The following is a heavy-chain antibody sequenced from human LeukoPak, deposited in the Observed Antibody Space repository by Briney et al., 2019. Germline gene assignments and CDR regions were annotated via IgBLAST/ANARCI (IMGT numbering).Heavy chain of an antibody. D-gene: IGHD1-7*01. CDR1: GGSISSYY. V-gene: IGHV4-4*09. CDR3: ARDITGTTGDWFDP. CDR2: IYTSGST. J-gene: IGHJ5*02. Sequence: SETPSLTCTVSGGSISSYYWSWIRQPPGKGLEWIGYIYTSGSTNYNPSLKSRVTISVDTSKNQFSLKLSSVTAADTAVYYCARDITGTTGDWFDPWGQGTLVTVSS.